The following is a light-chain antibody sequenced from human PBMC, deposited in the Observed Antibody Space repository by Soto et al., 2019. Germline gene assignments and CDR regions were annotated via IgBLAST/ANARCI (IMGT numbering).Light chain of an antibody. CDR2: GAS. CDR1: QSVSSNY. V-gene: IGKV3-20*01. CDR3: EQYGSSYPWT. J-gene: IGKJ1*01. Sequence: EIVLTQSPGTLSLSPGERATLSCRASQSVSSNYLAWYQQKPGQAPRLLIYGASSRSTGIPDRFSGSRSGTDFTLTIRRLEPEDFAVYYCEQYGSSYPWTFGQGTKVDIK.